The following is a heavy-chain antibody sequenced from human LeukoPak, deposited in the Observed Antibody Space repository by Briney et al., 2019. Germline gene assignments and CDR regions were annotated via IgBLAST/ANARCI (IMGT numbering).Heavy chain of an antibody. CDR3: AREQGGSGTYGVDY. CDR2: INPGSGGT. CDR1: GYTFTGYY. V-gene: IGHV1-2*06. D-gene: IGHD1-26*01. J-gene: IGHJ4*02. Sequence: ASVKVSCKASGYTFTGYYIHWVRQAPGQGLEWMGRINPGSGGTNYAQKFQGRVAMTRDTSISTAYMELSRRRSDDTAVYYCAREQGGSGTYGVDYWGQGTLVTVSS.